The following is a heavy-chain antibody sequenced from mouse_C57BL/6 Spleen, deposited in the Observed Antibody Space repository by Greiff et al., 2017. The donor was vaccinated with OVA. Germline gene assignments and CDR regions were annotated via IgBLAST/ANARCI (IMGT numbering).Heavy chain of an antibody. CDR3: ARHRGENEDYFDY. J-gene: IGHJ2*01. D-gene: IGHD2-14*01. CDR2: ISSGGSYT. CDR1: GFTFSSYG. V-gene: IGHV5-6*02. Sequence: DVMLVESGGDLVKPGGSLKLSCAASGFTFSSYGMSWVRQTPDKRLEWVATISSGGSYTYYPDSVKGRFTISRDNAKNTLYLQMSSLKSEDTAMYYCARHRGENEDYFDYWGQGTTLTVSS.